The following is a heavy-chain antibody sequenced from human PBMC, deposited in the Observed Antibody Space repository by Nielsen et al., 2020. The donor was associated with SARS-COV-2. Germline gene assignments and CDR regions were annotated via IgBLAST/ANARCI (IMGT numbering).Heavy chain of an antibody. CDR1: GGSISSGGYY. J-gene: IGHJ4*02. CDR3: ARASHNRWELRNFDY. V-gene: IGHV4-31*03. D-gene: IGHD1-26*01. Sequence: SETLSLTCTVSGGSISSGGYYWSWIRQHPGKGLEWIGYIYYSGSTYYNPSLKSRVTISVDTSKHQFSLKLSAVTAADTAVYYCARASHNRWELRNFDYWGQGTLVTVSS. CDR2: IYYSGST.